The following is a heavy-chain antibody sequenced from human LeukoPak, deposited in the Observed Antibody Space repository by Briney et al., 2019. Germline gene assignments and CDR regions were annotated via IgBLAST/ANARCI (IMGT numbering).Heavy chain of an antibody. CDR2: INPSGHTT. CDR1: GFTFTFYY. D-gene: IGHD3-22*01. V-gene: IGHV1-46*01. Sequence: ASVKVSCKASGFTFTFYYMHWVRQAPGQGLEWMGIINPSGHTTNYAQKLQGRVTMTTDTSTSTAYMELRSLRSDDTAVYYCARGSPPRVYYDRSGYYSYYFDYWGQGTLVTVSS. J-gene: IGHJ4*02. CDR3: ARGSPPRVYYDRSGYYSYYFDY.